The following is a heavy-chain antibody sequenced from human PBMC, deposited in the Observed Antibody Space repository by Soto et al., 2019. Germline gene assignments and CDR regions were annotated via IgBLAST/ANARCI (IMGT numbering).Heavy chain of an antibody. Sequence: PGGSLRLSCAASGFTFSSYAMGWVRQAPGKGLEWVSAISGSGGSTYYADSVKGRFTISRDKSKNTLYLQMNSLRAEDTALYYCAKSFSSNWYDYFDYWGQGSLVTVS. J-gene: IGHJ4*02. D-gene: IGHD6-13*01. CDR2: ISGSGGST. V-gene: IGHV3-23*01. CDR3: AKSFSSNWYDYFDY. CDR1: GFTFSSYA.